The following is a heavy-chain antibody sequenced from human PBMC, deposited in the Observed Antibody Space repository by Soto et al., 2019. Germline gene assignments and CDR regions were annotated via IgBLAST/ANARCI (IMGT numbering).Heavy chain of an antibody. CDR1: GFTFSNYG. V-gene: IGHV3-30*18. CDR2: ISYDGSNK. CDR3: ANSSGYEPFDY. Sequence: QVQMVESGGGVVQPGRSLRLSCAASGFTFSNYGMYWVRQAPGKGLEWVTGISYDGSNKYYADSVKGRFTISRDNSKNTLYLQMNSLRAEDTAVYYRANSSGYEPFDYWGQGTLVTVSS. J-gene: IGHJ4*02. D-gene: IGHD5-12*01.